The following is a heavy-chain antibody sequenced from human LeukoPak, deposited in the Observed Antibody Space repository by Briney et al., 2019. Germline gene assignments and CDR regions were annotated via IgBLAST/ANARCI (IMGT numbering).Heavy chain of an antibody. J-gene: IGHJ4*02. CDR3: AKDWTPHNRVYDCFDF. D-gene: IGHD3-16*01. Sequence: PGGSLRLSCAASGFAFGVHAMSWVRQAPGKGPERVATIGSGADLFYAESVKGRFTISRDDPRNTLWLQMNSLRAEDTALYYCAKDWTPHNRVYDCFDFWGQGTQVTVSS. CDR2: IGSGADL. CDR1: GFAFGVHA. V-gene: IGHV3-23*01.